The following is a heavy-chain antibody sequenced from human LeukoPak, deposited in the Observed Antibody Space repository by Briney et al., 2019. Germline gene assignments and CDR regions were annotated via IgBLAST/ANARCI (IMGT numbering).Heavy chain of an antibody. J-gene: IGHJ3*02. CDR2: MNPNSGNT. V-gene: IGHV1-8*01. Sequence: GASVKVSCKASGYTFTSYDINWVRQATGQGLEWMGWMNPNSGNTGYAQKFQGRVTMTRNTSISTAYRELSSLRSEDTAVYYCARGGGRYRSNAFDIWGQGTMVTVSS. D-gene: IGHD3-16*02. CDR1: GYTFTSYD. CDR3: ARGGGRYRSNAFDI.